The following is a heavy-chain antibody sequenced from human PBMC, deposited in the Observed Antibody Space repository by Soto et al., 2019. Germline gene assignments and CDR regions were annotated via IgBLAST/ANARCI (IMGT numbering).Heavy chain of an antibody. J-gene: IGHJ6*02. CDR3: ARDSHYYDSSGYYSYYYYYGMDV. CDR2: IYSGGST. CDR1: GFTVSSNY. Sequence: EVQLVETGGGLIQPGGSLRLSCAASGFTVSSNYMSWVRQAPGKGLEWVSVIYSGGSTYYADSVKGRFTISRDNSKNTLYLQMNSLRAEDTAVYYCARDSHYYDSSGYYSYYYYYGMDVWGQGTTVTVSS. V-gene: IGHV3-53*02. D-gene: IGHD3-22*01.